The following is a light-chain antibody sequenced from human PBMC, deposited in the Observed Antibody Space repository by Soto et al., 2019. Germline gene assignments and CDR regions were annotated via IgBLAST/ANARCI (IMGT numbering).Light chain of an antibody. J-gene: IGLJ2*01. CDR1: NIGSKS. CDR2: DDS. V-gene: IGLV3-21*02. Sequence: SSELTQPPSVSVAPGQTARIHCGGNNIGSKSVHWYQQNPGQAPVLVVYDDSDRPSGIPERFSGSNSGNTATLTIRRVEAWDEADYYCQVWDSSSDVVVFGGGTKLAVL. CDR3: QVWDSSSDVVV.